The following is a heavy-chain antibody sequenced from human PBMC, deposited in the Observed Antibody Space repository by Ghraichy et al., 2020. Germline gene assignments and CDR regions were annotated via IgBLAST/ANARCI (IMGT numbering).Heavy chain of an antibody. V-gene: IGHV3-23*01. Sequence: GGSLRLSCAASGFTFSSYAMSWVRQAPGKGLEWVSAISGSGGSTYYADSVKGRFTISRDNSKNTLYLQMNSLRAEDTAVYYCAKGSDIAARLTREGFFGYWGQGTLVTVSS. CDR3: AKGSDIAARLTREGFFGY. D-gene: IGHD6-6*01. J-gene: IGHJ4*02. CDR2: ISGSGGST. CDR1: GFTFSSYA.